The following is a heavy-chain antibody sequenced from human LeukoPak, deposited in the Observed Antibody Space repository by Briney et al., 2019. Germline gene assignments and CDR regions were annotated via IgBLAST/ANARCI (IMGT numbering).Heavy chain of an antibody. CDR1: GYTFTGYY. V-gene: IGHV1-2*02. Sequence: ASVKVSCKASGYTFTGYYMHWVRQAPGQGLEWMGWINPNSGGTNYAQKFQGRVTMTRDTSISTAYMELSRLRSEDTAVYYCARDRGIAGKYYFDYWGQGTLVTVSS. CDR3: ARDRGIAGKYYFDY. D-gene: IGHD3-10*01. J-gene: IGHJ4*02. CDR2: INPNSGGT.